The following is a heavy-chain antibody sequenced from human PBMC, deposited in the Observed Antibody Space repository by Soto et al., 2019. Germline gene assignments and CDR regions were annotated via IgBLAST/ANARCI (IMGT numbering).Heavy chain of an antibody. D-gene: IGHD2-2*01. Sequence: KTSETLSLTCTVSGGSISSGGYYWSWIRQHPGKGLEWIGYIYYSGSTYYNPSLKSRVTISVDTSKNQFSLKLSSVTAADTAVYYCARDAVPAAINYYYGMDVWGQGTTVTVSS. CDR3: ARDAVPAAINYYYGMDV. V-gene: IGHV4-31*03. CDR1: GGSISSGGYY. CDR2: IYYSGST. J-gene: IGHJ6*02.